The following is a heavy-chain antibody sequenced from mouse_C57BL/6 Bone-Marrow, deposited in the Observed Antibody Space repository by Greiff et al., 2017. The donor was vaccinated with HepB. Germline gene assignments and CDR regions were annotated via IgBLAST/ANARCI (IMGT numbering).Heavy chain of an antibody. V-gene: IGHV1-42*01. J-gene: IGHJ3*01. CDR3: GRSDYDGYPAWCAY. D-gene: IGHD2-3*01. CDR1: GYSFTGYY. Sequence: VQLQQSGPELVKPGASVKISCKASGYSFTGYYMNWVKQSPEKSLEWIGEINPSTGGTTYNQKFKAKATLTVDQSSSTAYMQLKSLTSEDSAVYYCGRSDYDGYPAWCAYWGQGTLVTVSA. CDR2: INPSTGGT.